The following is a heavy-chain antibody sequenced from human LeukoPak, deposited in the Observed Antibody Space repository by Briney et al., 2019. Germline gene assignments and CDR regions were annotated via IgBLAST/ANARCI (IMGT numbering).Heavy chain of an antibody. D-gene: IGHD2-2*01. CDR1: GGSFSGYY. CDR2: INHSGST. V-gene: IGHV4-34*01. J-gene: IGHJ5*02. CDR3: ARVPARPYCSSTSCYVIWFDP. Sequence: SETLSLTCAVYGGSFSGYYWSWIRQPPGKGLKWIGEINHSGSTSYNPSLKSRVTISVDTSKNQFSLKLSSVTAADTAVYYCARVPARPYCSSTSCYVIWFDPWGQGTLVTVSS.